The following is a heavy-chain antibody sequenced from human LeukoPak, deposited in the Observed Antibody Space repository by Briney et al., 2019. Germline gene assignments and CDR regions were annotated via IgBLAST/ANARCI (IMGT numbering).Heavy chain of an antibody. CDR1: GGSISSYY. Sequence: SETLSHTCTVSGGSISSYYWSWIRQPPGKGLEWIGYIYYSGSTNYNPSLKSRVTISGDTSKNQFSLKLSSVTAADTAVYYCARGMDYDILTGPAYYMDVWGKGTTVTVSS. CDR2: IYYSGST. D-gene: IGHD3-9*01. CDR3: ARGMDYDILTGPAYYMDV. J-gene: IGHJ6*03. V-gene: IGHV4-59*01.